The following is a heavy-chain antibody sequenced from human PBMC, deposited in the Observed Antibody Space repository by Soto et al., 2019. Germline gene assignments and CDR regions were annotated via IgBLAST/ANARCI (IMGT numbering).Heavy chain of an antibody. J-gene: IGHJ4*02. V-gene: IGHV3-9*01. Sequence: PGGSLRLSCAASGFTFDDYAMHWVRQAPGKGLEWVSGISWNSGSIGYADSVKGRFTISRDNAKNSLCLQMNSLRAEDTALYYCAKESGEGNGYSYGYYYFDYWGQGTLVTVSS. D-gene: IGHD5-18*01. CDR2: ISWNSGSI. CDR1: GFTFDDYA. CDR3: AKESGEGNGYSYGYYYFDY.